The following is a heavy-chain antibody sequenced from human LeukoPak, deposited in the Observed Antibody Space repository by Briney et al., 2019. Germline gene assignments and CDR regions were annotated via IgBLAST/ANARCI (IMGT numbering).Heavy chain of an antibody. J-gene: IGHJ3*02. D-gene: IGHD6-6*01. CDR2: MNPNSGNT. V-gene: IGHV1-8*02. CDR3: ARGGNQLTDAFDI. Sequence: ASVKVSCKASGGTFSSYAINWVRQATGQGLEWMGWMNPNSGNTGYAQKFQGRVTMTRNTSISTAYMELSSLRSEDTAVYYCARGGNQLTDAFDIWGQGTMVTVSS. CDR1: GGTFSSYA.